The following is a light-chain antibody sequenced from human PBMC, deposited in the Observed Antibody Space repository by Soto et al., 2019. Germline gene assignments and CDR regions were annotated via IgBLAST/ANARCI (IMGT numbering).Light chain of an antibody. CDR3: QQYGSPGT. V-gene: IGKV3-20*01. CDR1: QSFISSY. J-gene: IGKJ1*01. CDR2: DAS. Sequence: EIVLTQSPGTLSLSPGERATLSCRAGQSFISSYLAWYQQKPGQAPRLLIDDASNGATGIPGRCSGSGGTTDFTLTISRLEPEDFAVYYCQQYGSPGTFGQGTKVDIK.